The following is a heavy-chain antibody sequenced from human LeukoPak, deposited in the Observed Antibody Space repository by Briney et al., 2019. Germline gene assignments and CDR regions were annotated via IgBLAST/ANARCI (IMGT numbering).Heavy chain of an antibody. J-gene: IGHJ4*02. V-gene: IGHV4-59*01. CDR3: ARAGVVPAAIXGFDH. CDR2: IYYSGST. D-gene: IGHD2-2*02. CDR1: GGSISSYY. Sequence: SETLSLTCTVSGGSISSYYWSWIRQPPGKGLELIGYIYYSGSTNYNPTLKSRVIISIDTSKNQFSLKLSSVTAADTAVYYCARAGVVPAAIXGFDHWGQGTLVTVSS.